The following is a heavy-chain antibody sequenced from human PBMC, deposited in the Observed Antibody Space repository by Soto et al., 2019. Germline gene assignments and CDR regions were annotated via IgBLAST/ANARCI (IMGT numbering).Heavy chain of an antibody. CDR3: TPHPQDTSDD. V-gene: IGHV3-15*07. J-gene: IGHJ4*02. Sequence: EVQLVESGGGLVKPGESLRLSCAASGFTFSNAWMNWVRQAPGKGLEWVGRIKNKADGGTTDYAGPVKGRFTISREDSKNTLYLQMNSLKTEDTAVYYCTPHPQDTSDDWGQGTLVTVSS. D-gene: IGHD2-15*01. CDR1: GFTFSNAW. CDR2: IKNKADGGTT.